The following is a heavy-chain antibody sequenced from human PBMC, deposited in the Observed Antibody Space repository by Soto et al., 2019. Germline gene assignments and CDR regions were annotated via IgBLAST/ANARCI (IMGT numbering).Heavy chain of an antibody. CDR1: GGTFSSYA. Sequence: QVQLVQSGAEVKKPGSSVKVSCKASGGTFSSYAISWVRQAPGQGLEWMGGIIPIFGTANYAQKFQGRVTITADESTSTAYMELSSLRSEDTAVYYCARALKGYYDSSGYAFDIWGQGTMVTVSS. CDR3: ARALKGYYDSSGYAFDI. V-gene: IGHV1-69*01. J-gene: IGHJ3*02. CDR2: IIPIFGTA. D-gene: IGHD3-22*01.